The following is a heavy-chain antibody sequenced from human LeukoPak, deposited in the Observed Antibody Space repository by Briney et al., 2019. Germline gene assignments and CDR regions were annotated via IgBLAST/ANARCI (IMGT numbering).Heavy chain of an antibody. J-gene: IGHJ4*01. CDR2: MYAGGST. CDR3: ARDDFSSNWGNFDS. Sequence: KPSETLSLTCTVSGGSISSSAFFWNWIRQPAGKGLEWIGRMYAGGSTNYNPSLGSRVSISVDTSKNQFSLMLTSVTAADSAVYYCARDDFSSNWGNFDSWGQGTRVIVSS. D-gene: IGHD6-13*01. CDR1: GGSISSSAFF. V-gene: IGHV4-61*02.